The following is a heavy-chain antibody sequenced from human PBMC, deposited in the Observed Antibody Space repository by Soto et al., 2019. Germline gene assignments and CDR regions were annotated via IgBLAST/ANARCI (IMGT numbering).Heavy chain of an antibody. CDR3: ARAPSYISDWYYFDL. V-gene: IGHV1-2*02. CDR1: GYTMIIDY. D-gene: IGHD3-9*01. CDR2: ISPKSGGT. Sequence: KRSWKGAGYTMIIDYMDCGSKNKGQGFEWMGRISPKSGGTNYAQKFQGRVSMTWDTSLKTAYMELSSLMSEDTAVYYCARAPSYISDWYYFDLWGPGTQVTVSS. J-gene: IGHJ4*02.